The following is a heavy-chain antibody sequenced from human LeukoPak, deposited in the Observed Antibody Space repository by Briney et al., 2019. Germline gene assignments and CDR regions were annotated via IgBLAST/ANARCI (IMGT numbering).Heavy chain of an antibody. D-gene: IGHD6-13*01. J-gene: IGHJ6*02. Sequence: GGSLRLSCAASGFIINNNYMSWVRQAPGRGLEWVSVIFSGGSTYYADSVKGKFIISRDNSKSTLYLQMNSLRDEDTAVYYCARAPIAAAGTYYYGLDVWGQGTTVTVSS. V-gene: IGHV3-66*01. CDR3: ARAPIAAAGTYYYGLDV. CDR1: GFIINNNY. CDR2: IFSGGST.